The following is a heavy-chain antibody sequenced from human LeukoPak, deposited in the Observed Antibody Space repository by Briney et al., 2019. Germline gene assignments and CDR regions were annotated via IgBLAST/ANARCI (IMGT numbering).Heavy chain of an antibody. CDR2: INPSGGST. J-gene: IGHJ4*02. CDR3: ARHYVDTAMVNIDFDY. CDR1: GYTLTSYY. D-gene: IGHD5-18*01. Sequence: GASVKVSCKASGYTLTSYYMHWVRQAPGQGLEWMGIINPSGGSTSYAQKFQGRVTMTRDTSTSTVYMELSSLRSEDTAVYYCARHYVDTAMVNIDFDYWGQGTQVTVSS. V-gene: IGHV1-46*01.